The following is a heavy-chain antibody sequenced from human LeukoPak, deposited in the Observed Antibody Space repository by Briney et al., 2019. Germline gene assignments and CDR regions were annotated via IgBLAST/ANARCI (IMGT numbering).Heavy chain of an antibody. V-gene: IGHV5-10-1*01. D-gene: IGHD2-15*01. CDR1: GYSFTSYW. CDR3: ASYPLPNCSGGSCYN. J-gene: IGHJ4*02. Sequence: GESPKISCKGSGYSFTSYWISWVRQMPGKGLEWMGRIDPSDSYTNYSPSFQGHVTISADKSISTAYLQWSSLKASDTAMYYCASYPLPNCSGGSCYNWGQGTLVTVSS. CDR2: IDPSDSYT.